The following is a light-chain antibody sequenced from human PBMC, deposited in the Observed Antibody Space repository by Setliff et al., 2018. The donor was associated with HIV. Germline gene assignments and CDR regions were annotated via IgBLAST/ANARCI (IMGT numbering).Light chain of an antibody. J-gene: IGLJ1*01. CDR1: SNDVGRYDL. CDR2: QAT. V-gene: IGLV2-23*01. CDR3: CSNTGSNTFV. Sequence: QSALNQPASVSESPGQSITISCTGTSNDVGRYDLVSWYQQHPARAPKLIIYQATRRPSGVSNRFSGSKSGTVASLTISGLQAEDEADYYCCSNTGSNTFVFGTWTKVTVL.